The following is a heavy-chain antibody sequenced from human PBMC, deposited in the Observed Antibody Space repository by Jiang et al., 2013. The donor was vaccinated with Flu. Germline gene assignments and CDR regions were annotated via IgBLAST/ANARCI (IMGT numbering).Heavy chain of an antibody. D-gene: IGHD4-11*01. Sequence: PGLVKPSETLSLTCTVSGGSISSSSYYWGWIRQPPGKGLEWIGSIYYSGSTYYNPSLKSRVTISVDTSKNQFSLKLSSVTAADTAVYYCARQLQEWFDPWGQGTLVTVSS. CDR3: ARQLQEWFDP. CDR1: GGSISSSSYY. CDR2: IYYSGST. J-gene: IGHJ5*02. V-gene: IGHV4-39*01.